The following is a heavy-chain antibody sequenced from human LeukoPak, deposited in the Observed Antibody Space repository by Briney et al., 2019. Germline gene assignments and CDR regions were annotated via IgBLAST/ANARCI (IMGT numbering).Heavy chain of an antibody. CDR1: GGSISTTNYY. CDR2: VYYSGST. D-gene: IGHD5-18*01. V-gene: IGHV4-39*07. CDR3: ARDPGGYSYGLDY. J-gene: IGHJ4*02. Sequence: SETLSLTCTVSGGSISTTNYYWGWIRQSPGKGLEWFGCVYYSGSTYYNPSLKSRVTISVDTSKNQFSLKLSSVTAADTAVYYCARDPGGYSYGLDYWGQGTLVTVSS.